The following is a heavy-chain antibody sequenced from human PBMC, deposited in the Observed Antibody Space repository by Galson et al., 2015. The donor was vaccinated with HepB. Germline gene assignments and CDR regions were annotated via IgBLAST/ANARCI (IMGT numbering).Heavy chain of an antibody. J-gene: IGHJ4*02. V-gene: IGHV3-64*01. CDR1: GLTFSSSS. Sequence: SLRPSCAASGLTFSSSSMHCVGQAPGKGLDYVSAINNNGISTYYANSVKGRFTISRDNSKNTLYLQMGNMRAEDMAVYYCAKEGWGGNYLDYWGQGALVTVSS. D-gene: IGHD3-10*01. CDR3: AKEGWGGNYLDY. CDR2: INNNGIST.